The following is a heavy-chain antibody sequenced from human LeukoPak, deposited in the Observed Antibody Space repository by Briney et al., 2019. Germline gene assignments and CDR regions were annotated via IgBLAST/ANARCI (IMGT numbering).Heavy chain of an antibody. CDR1: GFTFSSYG. CDR3: AKDGDGASLGY. J-gene: IGHJ4*02. Sequence: PGGSLRLSCAASGFTFSSYGMHWVRQAPGKGLEWVAVISYDGSNKYYADSVKGRFTISRDNSKNTLYLQMNNLRAEDTAVYYCAKDGDGASLGYWGQGTLVTVSS. D-gene: IGHD3-16*02. V-gene: IGHV3-30*18. CDR2: ISYDGSNK.